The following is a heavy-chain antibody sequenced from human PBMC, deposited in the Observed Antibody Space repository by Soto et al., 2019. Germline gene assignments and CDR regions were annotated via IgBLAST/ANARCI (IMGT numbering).Heavy chain of an antibody. J-gene: IGHJ6*02. CDR3: GSPVVGATGEILYDDMDV. D-gene: IGHD1-26*01. V-gene: IGHV1-3*01. Sequence: QVQLVQSGAEVKKPGAALKVSCKASGYTFTTYALHWVRQAPGQRPEWMGWINPASGHTKYSKKFQDRVTITRDTSASTVYMELSSLRSEDTAVYYCGSPVVGATGEILYDDMDVWGHGTTVTVSS. CDR2: INPASGHT. CDR1: GYTFTTYA.